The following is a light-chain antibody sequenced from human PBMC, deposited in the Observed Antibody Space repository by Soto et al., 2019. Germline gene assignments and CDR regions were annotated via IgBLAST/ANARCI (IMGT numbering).Light chain of an antibody. CDR2: EVS. CDR3: SSYRASSKEV. J-gene: IGLJ1*01. CDR1: SDDIGTFKY. V-gene: IGLV2-14*01. Sequence: QSVLAQRASASGSPGQSITISCTGTSDDIGTFKYVSWYQQHPGKAPKLLIYEVSVRPSGISGRFSASKSGNTASLTISALRAEDEADYYCSSYRASSKEVFGTGTKVTVL.